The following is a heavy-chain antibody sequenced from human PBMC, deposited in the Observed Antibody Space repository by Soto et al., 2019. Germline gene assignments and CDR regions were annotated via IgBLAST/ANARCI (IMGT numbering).Heavy chain of an antibody. CDR2: ISGSGGST. V-gene: IGHV3-23*01. CDR1: GFTFSSYA. D-gene: IGHD3-3*01. CDR3: AKGGYDFWSGYGSWYFDL. Sequence: EVQLLESGGGLVQPGGSLRLSCAASGFTFSSYATSWVRQAPGKGLEWVSAISGSGGSTYYADSVKGRFTISRDNSKNTLYLQMNSLRAEDTAVYYCAKGGYDFWSGYGSWYFDLWGRGTLVTVSS. J-gene: IGHJ2*01.